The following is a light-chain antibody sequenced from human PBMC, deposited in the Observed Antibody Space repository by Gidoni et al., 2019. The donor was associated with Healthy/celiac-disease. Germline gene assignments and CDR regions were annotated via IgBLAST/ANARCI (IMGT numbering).Light chain of an antibody. J-gene: IGLJ2*01. CDR2: EVS. CDR3: CSYAGSVV. CDR1: SSDVGSYNL. Sequence: QSALTTLVSVSGSPGQSITLSCTGTSSDVGSYNLVSWYQQHPGKAPKLMIYEVSKRPSGVSNRFSGSKSGNTASLTISGLQAEDEADYYCCSYAGSVVFGGGTKLTVL. V-gene: IGLV2-23*02.